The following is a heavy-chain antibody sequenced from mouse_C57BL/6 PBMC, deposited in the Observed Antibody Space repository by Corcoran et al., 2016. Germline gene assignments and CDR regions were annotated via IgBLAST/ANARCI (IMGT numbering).Heavy chain of an antibody. CDR2: INTYSGVP. CDR1: GYTFTTYG. V-gene: IGHV9-3*01. D-gene: IGHD2-4*01. CDR3: ARRDYERFAY. Sequence: QIQLVQSGPELKKPGETVKISCKASGYTFTTYGMSWVKQAPGKGLKWMGWINTYSGVPTYADDFKGRFAFSLETSASTAYLQLNNHKNEDTATYFCARRDYERFAYWGQGTLVTVSA. J-gene: IGHJ3*01.